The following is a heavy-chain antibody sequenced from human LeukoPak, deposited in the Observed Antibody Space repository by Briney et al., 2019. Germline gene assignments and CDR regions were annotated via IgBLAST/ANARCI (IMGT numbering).Heavy chain of an antibody. CDR1: GFTFNNYA. V-gene: IGHV3-9*01. CDR2: ISWNSGSI. D-gene: IGHD6-19*01. Sequence: GGSLRVSCAGSGFTFNNYALNWVRQAPGKGLEWVSGISWNSGSIGYADSVKGRFTIPRDNAKNSLYLQMNSLRAEDTALYYCAKDNHRSSGWYMFDYWGQGTLVTVSS. CDR3: AKDNHRSSGWYMFDY. J-gene: IGHJ4*02.